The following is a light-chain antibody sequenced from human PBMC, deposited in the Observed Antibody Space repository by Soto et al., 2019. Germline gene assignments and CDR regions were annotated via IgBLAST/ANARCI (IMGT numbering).Light chain of an antibody. V-gene: IGLV2-14*01. J-gene: IGLJ2*01. CDR2: EVS. CDR3: SSYTSSSTLV. Sequence: QSALTQPASVSGSPGQSITISCTGTGRDVGGYDYVSWHQQHPGKAPKLMIFEVSNRPSGVSNRFSGSKSGNTASLTISGLQAEDEADYYCSSYTSSSTLVFGGGTKLTVL. CDR1: GRDVGGYDY.